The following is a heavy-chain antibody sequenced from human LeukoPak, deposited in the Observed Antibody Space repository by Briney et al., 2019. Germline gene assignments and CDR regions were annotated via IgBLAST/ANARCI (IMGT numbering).Heavy chain of an antibody. V-gene: IGHV4-4*07. CDR1: GGSISSYY. Sequence: SETLSLTCTVSGGSISSYYWSWIRQPAGKGLEWIGRIYTSGSTNYNPSLKSRVTMSVDTSENQFSLKLSFVTAADTAVYYCAREDRASGRGLDPWGQGTLVTVSS. CDR2: IYTSGST. D-gene: IGHD3-10*01. J-gene: IGHJ5*02. CDR3: AREDRASGRGLDP.